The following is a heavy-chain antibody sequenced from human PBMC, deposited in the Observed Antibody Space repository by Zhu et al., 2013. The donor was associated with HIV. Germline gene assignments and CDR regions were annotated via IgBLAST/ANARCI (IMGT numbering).Heavy chain of an antibody. CDR3: ARGPVHDFWSGSDY. CDR1: GYTFTSYA. V-gene: IGHV1-3*04. CDR2: INTGNGNT. D-gene: IGHD3-3*01. J-gene: IGHJ4*02. Sequence: QVQLVQSGAEVKKPGASVKVSCKASGYTFTSYAMHWVRQAPGQRLEWMGWINTGNGNTKYSQKFQGRVTITRDTSATTAYMELSGLRSEDTAVYYCARGPVHDFWSGSDYWGQGTLVTVSS.